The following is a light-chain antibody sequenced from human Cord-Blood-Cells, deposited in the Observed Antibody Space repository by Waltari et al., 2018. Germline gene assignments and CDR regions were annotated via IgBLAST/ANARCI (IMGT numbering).Light chain of an antibody. CDR3: QQYNNWPLT. Sequence: LVMTHSPAPLSVSSGERAPLSCRASQSVSSNLAWYQQKPGQAPRLLIYGASTRATGIPARFSGSGSGTEFTLTISSLQSEDFAVYYCQQYNNWPLTFGGGTKVEIK. CDR1: QSVSSN. J-gene: IGKJ4*01. V-gene: IGKV3-15*01. CDR2: GAS.